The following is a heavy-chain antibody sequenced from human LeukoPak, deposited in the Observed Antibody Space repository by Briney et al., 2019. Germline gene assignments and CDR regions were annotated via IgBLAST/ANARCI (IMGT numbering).Heavy chain of an antibody. J-gene: IGHJ4*02. Sequence: ASVKVSCKVSGYTLTELSMHWVRQVPGKGLEWMGGFDPEDGETIYAQKFQGRVTMTEDTSTDTAYMELSSLRSEDTAVYYCATLPASYYYDSSGYGGGYWGQGTLVTVSS. CDR1: GYTLTELS. CDR3: ATLPASYYYDSSGYGGGY. V-gene: IGHV1-24*01. D-gene: IGHD3-22*01. CDR2: FDPEDGET.